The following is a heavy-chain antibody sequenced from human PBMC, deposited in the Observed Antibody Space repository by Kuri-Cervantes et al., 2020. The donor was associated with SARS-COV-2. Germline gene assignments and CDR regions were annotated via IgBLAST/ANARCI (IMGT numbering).Heavy chain of an antibody. CDR3: ASRGTTVPAGNY. J-gene: IGHJ4*02. CDR1: GYSFSNYW. CDR2: IYPGDSDT. V-gene: IGHV5-51*01. Sequence: GESLKISCKGSGYSFSNYWIGWVRQMPGKGLEWVGIIYPGDSDTRYSPSFQGQVTISADKSITTAYLQWSSLKASDTAIYYCASRGTTVPAGNYWGQGTLVTVSS. D-gene: IGHD4-17*01.